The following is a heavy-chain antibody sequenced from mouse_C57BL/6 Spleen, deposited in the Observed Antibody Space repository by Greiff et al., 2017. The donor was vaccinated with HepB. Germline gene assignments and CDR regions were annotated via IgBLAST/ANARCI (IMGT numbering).Heavy chain of an antibody. CDR1: GFSLTSYG. CDR3: ARQGIYYDYDERDYYAMDY. D-gene: IGHD2-4*01. J-gene: IGHJ4*01. V-gene: IGHV2-6-1*01. CDR2: IWSDGST. Sequence: VKLVESGPGLVAPSQSLSITCTVSGFSLTSYGVHWVRQPPGKGLEWLVVIWSDGSTTYNSALKSRLSISKDNSKSQVFLKMNSLQTDDTAMYYCARQGIYYDYDERDYYAMDYWGQGTSVTVSS.